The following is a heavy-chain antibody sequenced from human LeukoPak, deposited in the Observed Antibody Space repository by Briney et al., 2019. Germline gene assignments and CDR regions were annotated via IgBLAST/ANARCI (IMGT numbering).Heavy chain of an antibody. D-gene: IGHD3-10*01. J-gene: IGHJ5*02. Sequence: PGGCLRLSCAASGFTFSSYAMSWVRQAPGKGLEWVSAISGSGGSTYYADSVKGRFTISRDNSKNTLYLQMNSLRAEDTAVYYCAKDSYGSGSYKNWFDPWGQGTLVTVSS. V-gene: IGHV3-23*01. CDR3: AKDSYGSGSYKNWFDP. CDR1: GFTFSSYA. CDR2: ISGSGGST.